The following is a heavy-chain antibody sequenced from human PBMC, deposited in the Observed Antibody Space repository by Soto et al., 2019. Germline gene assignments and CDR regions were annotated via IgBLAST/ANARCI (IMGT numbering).Heavy chain of an antibody. J-gene: IGHJ6*02. Sequence: QVQLVESGGGVVQPGRSLRLSCAASGFTFSSYGMHWVRQAPGKGLEWVAVIWYDGSNKYYADSVKGRFTISRDNSKNRLYLQMNGLRAEDTAVYYCAREGNDFWSGYPDPNYYYYGMDVWGQGTTVTVSS. D-gene: IGHD3-3*01. CDR3: AREGNDFWSGYPDPNYYYYGMDV. CDR1: GFTFSSYG. V-gene: IGHV3-33*01. CDR2: IWYDGSNK.